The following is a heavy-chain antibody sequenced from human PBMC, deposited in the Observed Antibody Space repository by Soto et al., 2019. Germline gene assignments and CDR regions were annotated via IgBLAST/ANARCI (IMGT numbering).Heavy chain of an antibody. CDR1: GCSISSYY. V-gene: IGHV4-59*01. J-gene: IGHJ4*02. CDR3: AGTRGYCSGGSCPTVVDY. D-gene: IGHD2-15*01. CDR2: IYYSGST. Sequence: SETLSLTCTFSGCSISSYYWSWIRQPPGKGPEWIGHIYYSGSTSYNPSLKSRVTISVDTSKNQFSLKLSSVTAADTAVYYCAGTRGYCSGGSCPTVVDYWGQGTLVTVSS.